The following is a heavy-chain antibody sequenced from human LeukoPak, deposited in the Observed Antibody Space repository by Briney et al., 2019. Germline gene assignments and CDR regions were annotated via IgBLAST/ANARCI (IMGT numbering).Heavy chain of an antibody. V-gene: IGHV3-21*01. D-gene: IGHD2-15*01. CDR2: ISSSSSYI. Sequence: KPGGSLRLSCAASGFTFSSYSMNWVRQAPGKGLEWVSSISSSSSYIYYADSVKGRFTISRDNAKNSLYLQMSSLRAEDTAVYYCARVGYCSGGSCSNYYYYGMDVWGQGTTVTVSS. CDR3: ARVGYCSGGSCSNYYYYGMDV. CDR1: GFTFSSYS. J-gene: IGHJ6*02.